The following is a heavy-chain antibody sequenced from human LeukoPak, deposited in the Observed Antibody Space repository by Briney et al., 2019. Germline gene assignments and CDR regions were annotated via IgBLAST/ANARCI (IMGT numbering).Heavy chain of an antibody. Sequence: PGGSLRLSCLASGFTFGTTGMHWVRQAPGKGLEWVAFIRNDGSQTYYIDSVRGRFTISRDHSKNTLYLQMNSLRAEDSAVYYCAKRVPYSSSSVYFDFWGQGTLVTVSS. J-gene: IGHJ4*02. CDR1: GFTFGTTG. CDR3: AKRVPYSSSSVYFDF. CDR2: IRNDGSQT. D-gene: IGHD6-6*01. V-gene: IGHV3-30*02.